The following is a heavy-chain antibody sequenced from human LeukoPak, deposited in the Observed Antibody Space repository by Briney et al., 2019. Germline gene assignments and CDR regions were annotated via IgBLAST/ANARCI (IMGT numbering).Heavy chain of an antibody. CDR3: ARKGLLTGLYYFDY. CDR1: GGTFSSYA. D-gene: IGHD3-9*01. CDR2: IIPIFGTA. J-gene: IGHJ4*02. Sequence: GASVKDSCKASGGTFSSYAISWVRQAPGQGLEWMGGIIPIFGTAHYAQKFQGRVTITADKSTSTAYMELSSLRAEDTALYYCARKGLLTGLYYFDYWGQGTLVTVSS. V-gene: IGHV1-69*06.